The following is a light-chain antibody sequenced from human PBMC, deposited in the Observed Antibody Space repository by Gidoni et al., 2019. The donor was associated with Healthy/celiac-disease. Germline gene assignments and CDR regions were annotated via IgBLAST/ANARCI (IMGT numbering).Light chain of an antibody. CDR3: QQYDNLPALT. Sequence: DIQMTQSPSSLSASVADRVTITCQASQDISNYLNWYQQKPGKAPKLLIYDASNLETGVPSRFSGSGSGTDFTLTISSLQPEDIATYYCQQYDNLPALTFGGGTKVEIK. CDR1: QDISNY. CDR2: DAS. J-gene: IGKJ4*01. V-gene: IGKV1-33*01.